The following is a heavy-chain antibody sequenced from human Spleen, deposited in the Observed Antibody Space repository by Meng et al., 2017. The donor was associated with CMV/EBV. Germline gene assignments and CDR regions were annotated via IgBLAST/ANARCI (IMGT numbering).Heavy chain of an antibody. D-gene: IGHD2-2*02. CDR3: ARNHCSSTSCYMVEGAFDI. CDR1: GGSISSSSYY. CDR2: IYYSGST. Sequence: SETLSLTCTVSGGSISSSSYYWGWIRQPPGKGLEWIGSIYYSGSTYYNPSLKSRVTISVDTSKNQFSLKLISVTAADTAVYYCARNHCSSTSCYMVEGAFDIWGQGTMVTVSS. J-gene: IGHJ3*02. V-gene: IGHV4-39*01.